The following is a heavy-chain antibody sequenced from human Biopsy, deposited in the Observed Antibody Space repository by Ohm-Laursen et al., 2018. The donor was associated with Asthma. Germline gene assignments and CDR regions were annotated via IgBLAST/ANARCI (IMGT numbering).Heavy chain of an antibody. CDR1: GFSFGDYW. CDR2: IKHVGTER. Sequence: SLRLSCSASGFSFGDYWMSWVRQVPGKGLEWVANIKHVGTERNHVDSLKGRFTISRDNAKNSLYLQMNSLRAKDTAVYYCARTFHFWSPYHAEHYQLWGQGTLVTVSS. CDR3: ARTFHFWSPYHAEHYQL. V-gene: IGHV3-7*01. J-gene: IGHJ1*01. D-gene: IGHD3-3*02.